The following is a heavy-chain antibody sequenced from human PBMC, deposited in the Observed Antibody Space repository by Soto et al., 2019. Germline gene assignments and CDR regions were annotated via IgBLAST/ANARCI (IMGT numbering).Heavy chain of an antibody. CDR2: IYYSGST. Sequence: SETLSLTCAVSGGSISSGGYYWSWIRQPPGKGLEWIGYIYYSGSTYYNPSLKSRVTISVDTSKNQFSLKLSSVTAADTAVYYCALGVVVAAPDYWGQGTLVTVSS. V-gene: IGHV4-30-4*01. J-gene: IGHJ4*02. CDR1: GGSISSGGYY. CDR3: ALGVVVAAPDY. D-gene: IGHD2-15*01.